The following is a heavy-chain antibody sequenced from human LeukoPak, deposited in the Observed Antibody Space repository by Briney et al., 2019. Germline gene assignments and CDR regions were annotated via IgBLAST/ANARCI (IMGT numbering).Heavy chain of an antibody. D-gene: IGHD6-19*01. CDR1: GFTFSRYG. CDR2: ISYDGSDK. CDR3: ARQEAGPSDY. V-gene: IGHV3-30*03. Sequence: GRSLRLSCAASGFTFSRYGMHWVRQAPGKGLEWVAVISYDGSDKYYADSVKGRFTISRDNSKNTLYLQMNSLRPDDTAVYYCARQEAGPSDYWGQGTLVTVSS. J-gene: IGHJ4*02.